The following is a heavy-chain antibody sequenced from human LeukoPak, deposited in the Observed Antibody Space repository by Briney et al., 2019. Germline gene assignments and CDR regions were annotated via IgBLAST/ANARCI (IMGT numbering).Heavy chain of an antibody. CDR3: ARAGLDDFWSGYYQFYGMDV. Sequence: GGSLRLSCAASGFTFSSYAMHWVRQAPGKGLEWVAVISYEGSNKYYADSVKGRFTISRDNSKNTLYLQMNSLRAEDTAVYYCARAGLDDFWSGYYQFYGMDVWGQGTTVTVSS. V-gene: IGHV3-30-3*01. J-gene: IGHJ6*02. D-gene: IGHD3-3*01. CDR2: ISYEGSNK. CDR1: GFTFSSYA.